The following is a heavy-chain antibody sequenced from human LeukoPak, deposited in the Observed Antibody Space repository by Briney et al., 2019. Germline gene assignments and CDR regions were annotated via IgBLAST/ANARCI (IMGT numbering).Heavy chain of an antibody. V-gene: IGHV3-30*04. J-gene: IGHJ4*02. CDR1: GFTFSSYA. CDR3: ARDLPREFYYGSGSYYKVGGFDY. CDR2: ISYDGSNK. Sequence: PGGSLRLSCAASGFTFSSYAMHWVRQAPGKGLEWVAVISYDGSNKYYADSVKGRFTISRDNSKNTLYLQMNSLRAEDTAVYYCARDLPREFYYGSGSYYKVGGFDYWGQGTLVTVSS. D-gene: IGHD3-10*01.